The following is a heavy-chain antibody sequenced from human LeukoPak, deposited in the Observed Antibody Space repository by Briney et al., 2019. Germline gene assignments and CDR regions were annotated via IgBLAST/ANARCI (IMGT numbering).Heavy chain of an antibody. CDR2: IWYGGSNK. V-gene: IGHV3-33*01. CDR3: VRYRAHTYDFDY. J-gene: IGHJ4*02. D-gene: IGHD3-16*02. CDR1: GFTFSSYG. Sequence: PGGSLRLSCAASGFTFSSYGMHWFRQAPGKGREWVAVIWYGGSNKYYADSVKGRFTISRDNSKNTLYLQMNSLRAEDTAVYYCVRYRAHTYDFDYWGQGTLVTVSS.